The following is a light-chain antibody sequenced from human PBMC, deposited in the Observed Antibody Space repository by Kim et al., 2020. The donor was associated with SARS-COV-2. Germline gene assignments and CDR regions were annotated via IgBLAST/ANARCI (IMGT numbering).Light chain of an antibody. CDR1: QSVSRSY. Sequence: SPGERATLSCRASQSVSRSYLAWYQQKPGQAPRLLIYGASSRATGIPDRFSGSGSGTDFTLTISRLEPEDFAVYYCQQYGSSPLTFGQGTKLEI. CDR2: GAS. V-gene: IGKV3-20*01. J-gene: IGKJ2*01. CDR3: QQYGSSPLT.